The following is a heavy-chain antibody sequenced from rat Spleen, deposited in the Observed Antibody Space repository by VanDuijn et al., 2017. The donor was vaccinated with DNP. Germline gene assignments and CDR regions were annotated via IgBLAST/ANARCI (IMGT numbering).Heavy chain of an antibody. CDR2: ISYEASST. Sequence: EVQLVESGGGLVQPGRSLKLSCAASGFTFSDYYMAWVRQAPKKGLEWVASISYEASSTYYGDSVKGRFTISRDNAKSTLYLQMNSLRSEDTATYYCARHVAYYSGEGFAYWGQGTLVTVSS. CDR3: ARHVAYYSGEGFAY. CDR1: GFTFSDYY. V-gene: IGHV5-22*01. D-gene: IGHD1-1*01. J-gene: IGHJ3*01.